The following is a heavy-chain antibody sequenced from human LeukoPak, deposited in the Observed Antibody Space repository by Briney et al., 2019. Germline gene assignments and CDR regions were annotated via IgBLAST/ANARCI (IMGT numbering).Heavy chain of an antibody. CDR1: GYTFTGYG. CDR3: ARTREVWFGANYYYYGMDV. CDR2: ISAHNGNT. D-gene: IGHD3-10*01. Sequence: GASVKVSCKASGYTFTGYGISWVRQAPRQGLEWMGWISAHNGNTNYAQKLQGRVTMTTDTSTTTAYMELSSLRSEDTAVYYCARTREVWFGANYYYYGMDVWGKGTTVTVSS. V-gene: IGHV1-18*04. J-gene: IGHJ6*04.